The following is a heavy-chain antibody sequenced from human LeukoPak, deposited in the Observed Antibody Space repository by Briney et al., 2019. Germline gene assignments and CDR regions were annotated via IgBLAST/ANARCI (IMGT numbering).Heavy chain of an antibody. CDR2: IRYDGSNK. J-gene: IGHJ3*02. CDR3: AKDFLGSSSGDYAFDI. D-gene: IGHD6-13*01. Sequence: PGGSLRLSCAASGFTFSSYGTHWVRQAPGKGLEWVAFIRYDGSNKYYADSVKGRFTISRDNSKNTLYLQMNSLRAEDTAVYYCAKDFLGSSSGDYAFDIWGQGTMVTVSS. CDR1: GFTFSSYG. V-gene: IGHV3-30*02.